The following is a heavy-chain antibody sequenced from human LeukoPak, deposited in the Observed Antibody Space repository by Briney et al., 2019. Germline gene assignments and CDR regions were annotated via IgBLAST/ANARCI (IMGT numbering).Heavy chain of an antibody. Sequence: GESLKISCKGSGYSFTTYWIGWVRQMPGKGLEWMGIIYPGDSDTRYSPSFQGQVTISADKSINTAYLQWSSLKASDTAMYYCARLRAGYGDYVSAFDIWGQGTMVTVSS. D-gene: IGHD4-17*01. CDR3: ARLRAGYGDYVSAFDI. J-gene: IGHJ3*02. CDR2: IYPGDSDT. V-gene: IGHV5-51*01. CDR1: GYSFTTYW.